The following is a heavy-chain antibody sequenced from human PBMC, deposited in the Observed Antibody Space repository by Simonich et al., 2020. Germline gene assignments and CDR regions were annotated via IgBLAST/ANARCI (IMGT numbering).Heavy chain of an antibody. J-gene: IGHJ4*02. CDR2: INSEWSST. V-gene: IGHV3-74*01. CDR1: GFTFSGYW. Sequence: EVQLVESGGGLVQPGGSLRLSCAASGFTFSGYWVHWVRQAPGKGLVWGSRINSEWSSTSYAESGKGRFTISRDNAKNTLYLQMNSLRAEDTAVYYCARNRLDYWGQGTLVTVSS. CDR3: ARNRLDY.